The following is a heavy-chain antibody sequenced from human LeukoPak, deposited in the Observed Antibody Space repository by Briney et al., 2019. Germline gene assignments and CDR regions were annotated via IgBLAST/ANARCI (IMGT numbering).Heavy chain of an antibody. CDR3: ARDPLELTPDPYYYYYGMDV. J-gene: IGHJ6*02. CDR2: IYTSGST. D-gene: IGHD2-15*01. CDR1: GGSISSYY. Sequence: SETLSLTCTVSGGSISSYYWSWIRQPAGKGLEWIGRIYTSGSTNYNPSLKSRVTMSVDTSKNQFSLKLSSVTAADTAVYYCARDPLELTPDPYYYYYGMDVWGQGTTVTVSS. V-gene: IGHV4-4*07.